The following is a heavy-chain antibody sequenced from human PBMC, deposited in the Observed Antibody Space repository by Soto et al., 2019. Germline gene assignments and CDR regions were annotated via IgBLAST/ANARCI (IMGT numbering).Heavy chain of an antibody. CDR3: ARHYSSGSRNWFDP. D-gene: IGHD6-19*01. V-gene: IGHV4-39*01. CDR2: IYYSGRT. Sequence: SETLSLTFSVSGGSINSRSYFWGWCRQPPGKGLEWIGSIYYSGRTYYNPSLRSRDTISVDTSKNQFSLKLSSVPAADTAVFYCARHYSSGSRNWFDPWGQGTLVTVSS. CDR1: GGSINSRSYF. J-gene: IGHJ5*02.